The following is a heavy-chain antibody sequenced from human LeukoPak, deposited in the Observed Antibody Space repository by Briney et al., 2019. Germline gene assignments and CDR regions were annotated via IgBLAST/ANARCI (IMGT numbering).Heavy chain of an antibody. J-gene: IGHJ5*02. CDR1: GFTFSDYY. Sequence: GSLRLSCAASGFTFSDYYMSWIRQAPGKGLEWVSYISSSGSTIYYADSVKGRFTISRDNAKNSLYLQMNSLRAEDTAVYYCARVAAAGTMFDPWGQGTLVTVSS. V-gene: IGHV3-11*01. CDR3: ARVAAAGTMFDP. D-gene: IGHD6-13*01. CDR2: ISSSGSTI.